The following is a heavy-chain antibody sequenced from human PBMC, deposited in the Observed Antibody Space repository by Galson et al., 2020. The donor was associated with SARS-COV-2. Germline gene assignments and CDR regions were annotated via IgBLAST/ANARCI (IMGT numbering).Heavy chain of an antibody. J-gene: IGHJ4*02. D-gene: IGHD7-27*01. CDR2: IYSEGSST. CDR1: GFTFSSYW. Sequence: GGSLRLSCAASGFTFSSYWMHWVRQAPGKGLVWVSRIYSEGSSTSYADSVKARFTISGDNAKNTLYLQMNSLRAEDTAVYYCARGDMGNDYFDYWGQGTLVTVSS. CDR3: ARGDMGNDYFDY. V-gene: IGHV3-74*01.